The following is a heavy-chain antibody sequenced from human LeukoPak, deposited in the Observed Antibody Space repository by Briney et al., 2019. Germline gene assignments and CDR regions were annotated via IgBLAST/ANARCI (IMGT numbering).Heavy chain of an antibody. CDR1: GFTFISYW. J-gene: IGHJ4*02. D-gene: IGHD3-3*01. Sequence: TGGSLRLSCAASGFTFISYWMSWVRQAPGKGLEWVANIKQDGSEKYYVDSLKGRFTISRDNAKNSLYLQMNSLRVEDTALYYCARGRFKVDYWGQGTLVTVS. CDR3: ARGRFKVDY. V-gene: IGHV3-7*03. CDR2: IKQDGSEK.